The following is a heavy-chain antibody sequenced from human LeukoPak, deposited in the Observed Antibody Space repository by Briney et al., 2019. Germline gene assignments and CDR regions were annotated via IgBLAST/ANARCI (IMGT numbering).Heavy chain of an antibody. CDR3: ARDKEGELLLDY. CDR2: ISGSGGST. CDR1: GFTFSSYA. D-gene: IGHD1-26*01. V-gene: IGHV3-23*01. J-gene: IGHJ4*02. Sequence: GGSLRLSCAASGFTFSSYAMSWVRQAPGKGLEWVSAISGSGGSTYYADSVKGRFTISRDDAKNSVYLQMNSLRAEDTAVYYCARDKEGELLLDYWGQGTQVTVSS.